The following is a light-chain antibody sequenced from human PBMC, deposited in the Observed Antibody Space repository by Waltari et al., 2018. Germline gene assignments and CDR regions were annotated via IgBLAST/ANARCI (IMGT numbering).Light chain of an antibody. V-gene: IGKV2-40*01. CDR3: VQAIALYS. Sequence: DIVMTQPQPPLPITSGEPASIPSGPSQSALHSNGNTYLYWYLQTPGQSPQLLIYGGSNRASGVPDRFSGSGSGTDFTLKISKVEAEDVGVYYCVQAIALYSFGQGTKVEIK. J-gene: IGKJ2*03. CDR1: QSALHSNGNTY. CDR2: GGS.